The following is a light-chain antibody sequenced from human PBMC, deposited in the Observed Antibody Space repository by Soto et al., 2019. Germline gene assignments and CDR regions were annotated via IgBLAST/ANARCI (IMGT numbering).Light chain of an antibody. CDR3: QHYTYWPLT. Sequence: EIVMTQSPSTLSVSPGERATLSCRASHSVSSRLAWYQQKPGQAPRLLIYGASTMATGLPARFSGSGAGTEFTLTISSLQSEDFAVYYCQHYTYWPLTFCGGTKVEIK. V-gene: IGKV3-15*01. CDR1: HSVSSR. CDR2: GAS. J-gene: IGKJ4*01.